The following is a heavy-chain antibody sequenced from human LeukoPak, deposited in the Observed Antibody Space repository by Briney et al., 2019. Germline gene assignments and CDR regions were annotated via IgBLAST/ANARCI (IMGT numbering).Heavy chain of an antibody. CDR3: ARLQDYYASSAPFHY. Sequence: SETLSLTCTVSGGSMSRSSYYGSWIRQPPGKGLEWSGYIYYSGSTNYNPSLKSRVTISVDTSKTQFSLKLRSVPAADTAVYYCARLQDYYASSAPFHYWRQGPLVPVPS. CDR2: IYYSGST. CDR1: GGSMSRSSYY. D-gene: IGHD3-22*01. J-gene: IGHJ4*02. V-gene: IGHV4-61*05.